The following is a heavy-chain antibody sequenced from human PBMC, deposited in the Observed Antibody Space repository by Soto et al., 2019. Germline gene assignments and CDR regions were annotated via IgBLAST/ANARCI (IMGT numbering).Heavy chain of an antibody. CDR3: AQAKQQLVDY. V-gene: IGHV4-31*03. CDR2: ISYSGST. D-gene: IGHD6-13*01. CDR1: GGSISSDNSY. J-gene: IGHJ4*02. Sequence: QVQLQESGPGLVKPSQTLSLTCTVSGGSISSDNSYWSWIRQPPGKGLEWMGYISYSGSTYYNPSLKSRISISVDTYTNQFSLRLTSVTAADTAVYYCAQAKQQLVDYWGQGTLVTVSS.